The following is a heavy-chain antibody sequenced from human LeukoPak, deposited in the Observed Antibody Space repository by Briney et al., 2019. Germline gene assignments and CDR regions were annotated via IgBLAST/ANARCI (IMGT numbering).Heavy chain of an antibody. V-gene: IGHV4-59*01. CDR2: IYYSGST. D-gene: IGHD6-19*01. CDR1: GGSISSYY. J-gene: IGHJ4*02. Sequence: PSETLSLTCTVSGGSISSYYWSWIRQPPGKGLEWIGYIYYSGSTNYNPSLKSRVTISVDTSKNQFSLKLSSVTAADTAVYYCARMGYSSGPNNLDYWGQGTLVTVSS. CDR3: ARMGYSSGPNNLDY.